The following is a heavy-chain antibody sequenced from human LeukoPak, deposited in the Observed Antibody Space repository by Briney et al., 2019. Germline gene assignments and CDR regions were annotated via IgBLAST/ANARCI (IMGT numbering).Heavy chain of an antibody. CDR3: AREVISVAGTPRYYYGMDV. V-gene: IGHV1-18*01. CDR2: ISAYNGNT. CDR1: GYTFTNYG. D-gene: IGHD6-19*01. Sequence: ASVKVSCKASGYTFTNYGITWVRQAPGQGLEWMGWISAYNGNTNYAQKVQGRVTMTTDTSISTAYMELSRLRSDDTAVYYCAREVISVAGTPRYYYGMDVWGQGTTVTVSS. J-gene: IGHJ6*02.